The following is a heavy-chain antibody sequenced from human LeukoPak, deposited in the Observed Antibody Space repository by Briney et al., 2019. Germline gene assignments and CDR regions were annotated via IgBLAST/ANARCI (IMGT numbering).Heavy chain of an antibody. CDR2: INGSGGRT. CDR3: ARDGSYYDSSEDY. Sequence: GGSLRLSCVSSRFTFSTFAMNWVRQAPGKGLEWVSSINGSGGRTAYADSLKGRFTISRDNAKNTLYLQMNSLRAEDTAVYYCARDGSYYDSSEDYWGQGTLVTVSS. D-gene: IGHD3-22*01. CDR1: RFTFSTFA. V-gene: IGHV3-23*01. J-gene: IGHJ4*02.